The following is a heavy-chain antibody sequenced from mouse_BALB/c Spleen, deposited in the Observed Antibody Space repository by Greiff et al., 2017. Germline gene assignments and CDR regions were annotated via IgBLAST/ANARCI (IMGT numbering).Heavy chain of an antibody. V-gene: IGHV1S22*01. CDR3: TRGGYDGYYNWYFDV. D-gene: IGHD2-3*01. J-gene: IGHJ1*01. CDR2: IYPGSGST. Sequence: LQQPGSELVRPGASVKLSCKASGYTFTSYWMHWVKQRPGQGLEWIGNIYPGSGSTNYDEKFKSKATLTVDTSSSTAYMQLSSLTSEDSAVYYCTRGGYDGYYNWYFDVWGAGTTVTVSS. CDR1: GYTFTSYW.